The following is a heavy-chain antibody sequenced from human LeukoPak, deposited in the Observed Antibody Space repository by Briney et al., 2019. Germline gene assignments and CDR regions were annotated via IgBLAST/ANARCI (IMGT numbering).Heavy chain of an antibody. J-gene: IGHJ4*02. Sequence: PGGPLRLSCAASGFTFSSYSMNWVRQAPGTGLDWVSGITGGGDNTFYADSVKGRFTISRDNSKNTVYLQMNSLRAEDTAIYYCAIVSWSGYHSWGQGILVTVSS. CDR1: GFTFSSYS. CDR3: AIVSWSGYHS. D-gene: IGHD3-3*01. CDR2: ITGGGDNT. V-gene: IGHV3-23*01.